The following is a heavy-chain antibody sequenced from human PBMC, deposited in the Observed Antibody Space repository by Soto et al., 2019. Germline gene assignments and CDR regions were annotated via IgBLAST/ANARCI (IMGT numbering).Heavy chain of an antibody. CDR1: GGSISIYY. Sequence: SETLSLTCTVSGGSISIYYWSWIRQPPGKGLEWIGYIYYSGSTNYNPSLKSRVTISVDTSKNQFSLKLSSVTAADTAVYYCARDIDDYGDYYFDYWGQGTLVTVSS. CDR2: IYYSGST. CDR3: ARDIDDYGDYYFDY. J-gene: IGHJ4*02. V-gene: IGHV4-59*01. D-gene: IGHD4-17*01.